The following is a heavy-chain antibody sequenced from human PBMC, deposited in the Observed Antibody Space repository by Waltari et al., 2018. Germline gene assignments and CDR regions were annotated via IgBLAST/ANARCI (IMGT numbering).Heavy chain of an antibody. CDR3: ARNYDFWSGYPDY. D-gene: IGHD3-3*01. J-gene: IGHJ4*02. CDR2: ISSSSIYI. Sequence: EVQLVESGGGLVKPGGSLRLSCAASGFTFSSYSMNWVRQAPGKGLEWVSSISSSSIYIYYADSVKGRFTISRDNAKNSLYLQMNSLRAEDTAVYYCARNYDFWSGYPDYWGQGTLVTVSS. CDR1: GFTFSSYS. V-gene: IGHV3-21*01.